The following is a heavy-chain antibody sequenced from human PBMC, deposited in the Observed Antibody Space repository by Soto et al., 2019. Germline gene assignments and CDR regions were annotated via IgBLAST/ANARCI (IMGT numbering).Heavy chain of an antibody. J-gene: IGHJ5*02. Sequence: SETLSLTCAVSGGSISSSNWWSWVRQPPGKGLEWIGEIYHSGSTNYNPSLKSRVTISVDKSKNQFSLKLSSVTAADTAVYYCASRYCSGGSCYSLNWFDPWGQGTLVTVSS. CDR3: ASRYCSGGSCYSLNWFDP. CDR1: GGSISSSNW. CDR2: IYHSGST. V-gene: IGHV4-4*02. D-gene: IGHD2-15*01.